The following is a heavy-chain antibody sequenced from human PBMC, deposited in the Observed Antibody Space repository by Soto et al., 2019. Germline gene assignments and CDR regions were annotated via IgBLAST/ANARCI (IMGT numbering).Heavy chain of an antibody. CDR1: GFTVSSNY. CDR3: ARDRCRDGYNYFYYGMDF. CDR2: IYSGGST. V-gene: IGHV3-53*01. J-gene: IGHJ6*02. D-gene: IGHD5-12*01. Sequence: PGGSLRLSCAASGFTVSSNYMSWVRQAPGKGLEWVSVIYSGGSTYYADSVKGRFTISRDNSKNTLYLQMNSLRAEDTAVYYCARDRCRDGYNYFYYGMDFWGQRTTVTVSS.